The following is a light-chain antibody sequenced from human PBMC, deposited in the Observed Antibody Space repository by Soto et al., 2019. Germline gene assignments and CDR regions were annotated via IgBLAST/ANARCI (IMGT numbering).Light chain of an antibody. CDR3: SSYTSSSTYV. J-gene: IGLJ1*01. V-gene: IGLV2-14*01. CDR2: EVS. CDR1: SSDVGGYNY. Sequence: QSALTQPASVSVSPGQSITISCTGTSSDVGGYNYVSWYQQHPGKAPKLMIYEVSNRPSGVSNRFSGSKSGNTASLTISGLQAEDEADYYCSSYTSSSTYVFRTGTKV.